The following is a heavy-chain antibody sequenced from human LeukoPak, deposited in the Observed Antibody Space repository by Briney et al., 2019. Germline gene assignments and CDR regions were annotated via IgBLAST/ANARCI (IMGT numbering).Heavy chain of an antibody. Sequence: GGSLRLSCTASGFSFSGHWMHWARQLPGKGLVWVSRISPTGSTTSYADSVKGRFTVSRDNAKNTFYLQVNNLRAEDTAVYYCARGPNSNWSGLDFWGQGTLLTVSS. CDR1: GFSFSGHW. J-gene: IGHJ4*02. V-gene: IGHV3-74*01. CDR3: ARGPNSNWSGLDF. CDR2: ISPTGSTT. D-gene: IGHD6-6*01.